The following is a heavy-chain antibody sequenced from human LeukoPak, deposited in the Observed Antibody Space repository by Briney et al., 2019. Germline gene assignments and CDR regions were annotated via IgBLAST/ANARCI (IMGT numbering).Heavy chain of an antibody. Sequence: GEPLKISCKGSGYSFTSYWIGWVRQMPGKGLEWMGIIYPGDSDTRYSPSFQGQVTISADKSISTAYLQWSSLKASDTAMYYCARGSKDYYYYMDVWGKGTTVTVSS. CDR3: ARGSKDYYYYMDV. J-gene: IGHJ6*03. CDR2: IYPGDSDT. D-gene: IGHD5/OR15-5a*01. V-gene: IGHV5-51*01. CDR1: GYSFTSYW.